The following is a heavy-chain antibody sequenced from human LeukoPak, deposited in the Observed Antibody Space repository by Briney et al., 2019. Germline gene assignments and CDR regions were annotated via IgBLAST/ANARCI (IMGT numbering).Heavy chain of an antibody. Sequence: PSETLSLTCTVSGGSISSYYWSWIRQPPGKGLEWIGYIYYSGSTNYNPSLKSRVTISVDTSKNQFSLKVSSVTAADTAVYYCARDLGGYNYGYSFDYWGQGTLVTVSS. CDR3: ARDLGGYNYGYSFDY. J-gene: IGHJ4*02. V-gene: IGHV4-59*01. D-gene: IGHD5-18*01. CDR1: GGSISSYY. CDR2: IYYSGST.